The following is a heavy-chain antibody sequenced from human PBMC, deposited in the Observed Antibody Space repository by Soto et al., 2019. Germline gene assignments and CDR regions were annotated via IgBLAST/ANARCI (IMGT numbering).Heavy chain of an antibody. CDR2: IYPGDSDT. J-gene: IGHJ6*02. CDR3: ARQGSNGAYYYYGMDV. V-gene: IGHV5-51*01. CDR1: GYRFSSYW. D-gene: IGHD3-16*01. Sequence: GESLKISCKGSGYRFSSYWIAWVRQMPGKGLEWMGIIYPGDSDTRYGPSFEGQVTISADKSNSTAYLQLSSLKASDTAMYYCARQGSNGAYYYYGMDVWGQGTTVTVSS.